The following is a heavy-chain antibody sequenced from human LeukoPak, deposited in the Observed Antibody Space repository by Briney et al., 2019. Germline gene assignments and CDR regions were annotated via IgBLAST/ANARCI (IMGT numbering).Heavy chain of an antibody. V-gene: IGHV5-51*01. CDR2: IYPGDSDT. CDR1: GYRFTSYW. J-gene: IGHJ4*02. CDR3: ARLEGDGYLYD. D-gene: IGHD5-24*01. Sequence: GGSLEISCKGSGYRFTSYWIGWGRQVPGKGLEGMGIIYPGDSDTRYSPSFRGQVTISADKSISTAYLQWSSLKASDTAMYYCARLEGDGYLYDWGQGTLVTVSS.